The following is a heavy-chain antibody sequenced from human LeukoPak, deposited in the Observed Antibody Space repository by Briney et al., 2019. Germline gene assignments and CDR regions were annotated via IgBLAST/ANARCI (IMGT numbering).Heavy chain of an antibody. CDR1: GYTFTSYG. Sequence: GASVKVSCKASGYTFTSYGISWVRQAPGQGLEWMGWISAYNGNTNYAQKLQGRVTMTTDTSTSTAYMELRSMRSDDTAVYYCARDYGLGIAAAGPFRYYYDGMDVWGQGTTVTVSS. CDR3: ARDYGLGIAAAGPFRYYYDGMDV. V-gene: IGHV1-18*01. CDR2: ISAYNGNT. J-gene: IGHJ6*02. D-gene: IGHD6-13*01.